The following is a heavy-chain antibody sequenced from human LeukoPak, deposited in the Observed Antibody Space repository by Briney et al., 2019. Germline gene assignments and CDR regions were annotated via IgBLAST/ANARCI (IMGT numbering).Heavy chain of an antibody. CDR2: INAGNGNT. CDR1: GYTFTSYA. CDR3: ARDYPSIAAPYYYYYGMDV. J-gene: IGHJ6*02. V-gene: IGHV1-3*01. Sequence: ASVKVSCKASGYTFTSYAMHWVRQAPGQRLEWMGWINAGNGNTKYSQKFQGRVTITRDTSTSTAYMELSSLRSEDTAVYYCARDYPSIAAPYYYYYGMDVWGQGTTVTVSS. D-gene: IGHD6-6*01.